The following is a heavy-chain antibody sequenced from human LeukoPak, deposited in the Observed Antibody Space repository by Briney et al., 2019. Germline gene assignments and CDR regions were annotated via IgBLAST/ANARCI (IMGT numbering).Heavy chain of an antibody. Sequence: PGGSLRLSCAASGFTVSSNYMSWVRQAPGKGLEWVSVIYSGGSTYYADSVKGRFTISRDNSKNTLYLQMNSLRAEDTAVYYCARYRPYVGNAYFDYWGQGTLVTVSS. J-gene: IGHJ4*02. V-gene: IGHV3-53*01. D-gene: IGHD3-16*01. CDR1: GFTVSSNY. CDR2: IYSGGST. CDR3: ARYRPYVGNAYFDY.